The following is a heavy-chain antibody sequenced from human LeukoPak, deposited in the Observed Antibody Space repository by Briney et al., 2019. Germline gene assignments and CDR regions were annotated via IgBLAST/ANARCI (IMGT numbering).Heavy chain of an antibody. CDR3: ATDIQQLVLFAY. J-gene: IGHJ4*02. CDR2: FDPEDGEA. Sequence: RASVNVSFTASVYSLIEVSMHGVRPAPGQGGEWMGSFDPEDGEAIYAQRFQGRVTMTEDTSTNTAYMEVHSLRSEDTAVYYCATDIQQLVLFAYWGQGTLVTVSS. V-gene: IGHV1-24*01. CDR1: VYSLIEVS. D-gene: IGHD6-13*01.